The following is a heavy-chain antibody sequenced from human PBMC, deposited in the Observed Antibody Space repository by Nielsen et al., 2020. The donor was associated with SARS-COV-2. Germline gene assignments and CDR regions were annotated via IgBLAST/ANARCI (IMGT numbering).Heavy chain of an antibody. D-gene: IGHD2-2*01. J-gene: IGHJ4*02. CDR1: GYTFTGYY. CDR3: ARGYAEGFGLDY. CDR2: INPNSGGT. V-gene: IGHV1-2*04. Sequence: ASVKVSCKASGYTFTGYYMHWVRQAPGQGLEWMGWINPNSGGTNYAQKFQGWVTMTRDTSISTAYMELSRLRSDDTAVYYCARGYAEGFGLDYWGQGTLVTVSS.